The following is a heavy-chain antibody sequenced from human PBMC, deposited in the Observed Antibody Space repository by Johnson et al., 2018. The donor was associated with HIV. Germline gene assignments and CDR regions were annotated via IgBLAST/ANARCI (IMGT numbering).Heavy chain of an antibody. CDR1: GFTFSSYA. CDR2: ISSDGSNK. J-gene: IGHJ3*02. V-gene: IGHV3-30-3*01. Sequence: QVQLVESGGGVVQPGRSLRLSCAASGFTFSSYAMHWVRQAPGKGLEWVAVISSDGSNKYYADSVKGRFTISRDTSKNTLYLHMNSLRAEDTAVYYCAKDSEGSSWWTPHDPDDAVDIWGKGTMVTVSS. CDR3: AKDSEGSSWWTPHDPDDAVDI. D-gene: IGHD6-13*01.